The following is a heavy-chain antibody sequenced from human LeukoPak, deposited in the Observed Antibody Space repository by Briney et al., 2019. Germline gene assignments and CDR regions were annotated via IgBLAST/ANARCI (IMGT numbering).Heavy chain of an antibody. CDR3: ARGSKVTGYYYYYYMDV. D-gene: IGHD1-20*01. Sequence: PSETLSLTCAVYGGSFSDYYWSWVRQPPGKGLEWIGEINHSGSTNYNPSLKSRVTISVDTSKNQFSLKLSSVTVADTAVYYCARGSKVTGYYYYYYMDVWDKGTTVTVSS. CDR2: INHSGST. J-gene: IGHJ6*03. V-gene: IGHV4-34*01. CDR1: GGSFSDYY.